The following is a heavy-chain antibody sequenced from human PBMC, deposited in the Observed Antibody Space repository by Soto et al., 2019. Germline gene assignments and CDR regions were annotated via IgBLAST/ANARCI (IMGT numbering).Heavy chain of an antibody. CDR2: IYPGGSDT. D-gene: IGHD3-9*01. CDR1: GYSFTSYW. J-gene: IGHJ6*02. V-gene: IGHV5-51*01. CDR3: ARFAGYDILTGYSYYYYYYGMDV. Sequence: GESLKISCKGSGYSFTSYWIGWVRQMPGKGLEWMGIIYPGGSDTRYSPSFQGQVTISADKSISTAYLQWSSLKASDTAMYYCARFAGYDILTGYSYYYYYYGMDVWGQGTTVTVSS.